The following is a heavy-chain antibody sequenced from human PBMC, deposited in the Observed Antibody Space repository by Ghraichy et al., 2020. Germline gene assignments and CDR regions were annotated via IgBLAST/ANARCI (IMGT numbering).Heavy chain of an antibody. D-gene: IGHD1-26*01. V-gene: IGHV4-59*01. CDR1: GGSISSYY. CDR3: ARGLNSGHYYYYYYMDV. CDR2: IYYNGNT. Sequence: ETLSLTCTVSGGSISSYYWNWIRQPPGRGLEWIGYIYYNGNTNYNSSLKSRVTISKDTSNNQFSLRLSSVTAADTAVYYCARGLNSGHYYYYYYMDVWGKGTTVTVSS. J-gene: IGHJ6*03.